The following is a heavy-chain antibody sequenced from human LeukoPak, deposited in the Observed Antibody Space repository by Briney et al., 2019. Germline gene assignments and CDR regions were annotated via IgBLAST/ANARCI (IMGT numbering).Heavy chain of an antibody. CDR2: IYYSGST. D-gene: IGHD3-3*01. CDR1: GGPNSSSSYH. V-gene: IGHV4-39*07. CDR3: ARDRVRITIFGVVMPDRQAAFDY. Sequence: ASDTLSLTCTVSGGPNSSSSYHWGWIRQPPGKGLEWNGSIYYSGSTYYNPSLKSRLTISVDTSKNQFSLKLSSVAAADTAVYYCARDRVRITIFGVVMPDRQAAFDYWGQGTLVTVSS. J-gene: IGHJ4*02.